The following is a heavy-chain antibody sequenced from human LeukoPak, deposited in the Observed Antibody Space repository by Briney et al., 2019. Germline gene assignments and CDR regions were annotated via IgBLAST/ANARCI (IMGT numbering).Heavy chain of an antibody. J-gene: IGHJ6*02. CDR3: ARDLPPAGTYYDFWSGYFPSFYYYYGMDV. Sequence: GASVKVSFKASGYTFTGYYMHWVRQAPGQGLEWMGWINPNSGGTNYAQKFQGRVTMTRDTSISTAYMELSRLRSDDTAVYYCARDLPPAGTYYDFWSGYFPSFYYYYGMDVGGQGTTVTVSS. D-gene: IGHD3-3*01. V-gene: IGHV1-2*02. CDR1: GYTFTGYY. CDR2: INPNSGGT.